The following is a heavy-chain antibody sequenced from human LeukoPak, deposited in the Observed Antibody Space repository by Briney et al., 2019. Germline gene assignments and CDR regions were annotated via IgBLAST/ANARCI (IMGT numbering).Heavy chain of an antibody. CDR3: ARQGYSYGFDY. J-gene: IGHJ4*02. V-gene: IGHV5-51*01. CDR2: IYPGDSNT. CDR1: GYSFTSYW. Sequence: GESLKISCKGSGYSFTSYWIGWVRQMPGQGLEWVGIIYPGDSNTRYSPSFQGRVTISADKSISTAYLQWSSLKASDTAMYYCARQGYSYGFDYWGQGTLVTVSS. D-gene: IGHD5-18*01.